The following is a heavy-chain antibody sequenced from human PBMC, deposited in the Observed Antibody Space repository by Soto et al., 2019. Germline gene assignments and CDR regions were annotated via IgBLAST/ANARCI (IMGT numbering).Heavy chain of an antibody. D-gene: IGHD2-15*01. CDR2: FDPEDGET. CDR1: GYTLTELS. Sequence: VKVSCKVSGYTLTELSMHWVRQAPGKGLEWMGGFDPEDGETIYAQKFQGRVTMTEDTSTDTAYMELSSLRSEDTAVYYCATSSEVVVAVHDAFDIWGQGTMVTVSS. CDR3: ATSSEVVVAVHDAFDI. V-gene: IGHV1-24*01. J-gene: IGHJ3*02.